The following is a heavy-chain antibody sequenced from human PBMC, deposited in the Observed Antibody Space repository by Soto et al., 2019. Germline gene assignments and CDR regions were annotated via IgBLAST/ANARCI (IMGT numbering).Heavy chain of an antibody. Sequence: SESLYLARAVYGESFSGYYWCWIRQQPGKGLEWIGEINHSGSTNYNPSLKSRVTISVDTSNNQLSLQLNSVTPDDTAVYYCAGLKGNSGLASRAQGPLAPVTS. CDR2: INHSGST. V-gene: IGHV4-34*01. CDR1: GESFSGYY. CDR3: AGLKGNSGLAS. J-gene: IGHJ4*02. D-gene: IGHD6-25*01.